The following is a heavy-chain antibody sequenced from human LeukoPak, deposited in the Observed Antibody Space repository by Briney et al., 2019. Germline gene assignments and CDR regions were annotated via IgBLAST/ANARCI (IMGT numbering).Heavy chain of an antibody. D-gene: IGHD1-14*01. V-gene: IGHV3-23*01. Sequence: GGSLRLSCAASGFTFSSSAMSWVRQVPGKGLEWVSGISASSGSTSYADSVRGRFTISRDNSKNTLYLQMNSLRAEDTAVYYCAKDSSYHPSNWFDPWGQGTLVTVSS. CDR1: GFTFSSSA. CDR2: ISASSGST. CDR3: AKDSSYHPSNWFDP. J-gene: IGHJ5*02.